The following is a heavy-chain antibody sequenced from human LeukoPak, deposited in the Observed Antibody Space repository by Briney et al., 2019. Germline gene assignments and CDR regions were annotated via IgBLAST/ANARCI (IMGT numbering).Heavy chain of an antibody. CDR2: ISGSGGST. V-gene: IGHV3-23*01. CDR1: GFTFSSYA. J-gene: IGHJ5*02. Sequence: PGGSLGLSCAASGFTFSSYAMSWVRQAPGKGLEWVSAISGSGGSTYYADSVKGRFTISRDNSKNTLYLQMNSLRAEDTAVYYCAKSLVVAGSSNWFDPWGQGTLVTVSS. CDR3: AKSLVVAGSSNWFDP. D-gene: IGHD6-19*01.